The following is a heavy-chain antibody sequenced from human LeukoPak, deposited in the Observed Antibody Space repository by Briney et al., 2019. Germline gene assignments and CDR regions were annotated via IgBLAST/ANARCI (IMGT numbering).Heavy chain of an antibody. D-gene: IGHD3-10*01. Sequence: GGSLRLSCAASGFTFSSYLMSWVRQAPGKGLEWVANIKQDGSEKYYVDSVKGRFTISRDNAKNSLYLQMNSLRAEDTAVYYCARTGEKRIKRFGETPYILPCGMDVWGQGTTVTVSS. CDR2: IKQDGSEK. CDR1: GFTFSSYL. CDR3: ARTGEKRIKRFGETPYILPCGMDV. V-gene: IGHV3-7*01. J-gene: IGHJ6*02.